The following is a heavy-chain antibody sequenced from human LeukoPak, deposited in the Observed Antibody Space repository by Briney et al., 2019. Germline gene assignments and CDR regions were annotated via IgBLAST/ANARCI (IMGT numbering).Heavy chain of an antibody. CDR2: ISYDGSNK. D-gene: IGHD3-10*02. J-gene: IGHJ6*04. CDR3: AELGITMIGGV. V-gene: IGHV3-30*04. Sequence: GGSLRLSCAAPGFTFSSYAMHWVRQAPGKGLEWVAVISYDGSNKYYADSVKGRFTISRDNSKNTLYLQMNSLRAEDTAVYYCAELGITMIGGVWGKGTTVTISS. CDR1: GFTFSSYA.